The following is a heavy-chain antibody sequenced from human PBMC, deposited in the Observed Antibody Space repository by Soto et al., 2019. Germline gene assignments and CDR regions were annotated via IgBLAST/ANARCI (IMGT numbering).Heavy chain of an antibody. CDR3: ARGGDPIDY. CDR2: INAGNVNT. V-gene: IGHV1-3*05. CDR1: GYTFTSYA. Sequence: QVQLVQSGAEEKKPGASVKVSCKASGYTFTSYAMHWVRQAPGQRLEWMGWINAGNVNTKYSQKFQGRVTITRDTSASTAYMALSSLRSEDTAVYYCARGGDPIDYWGQGTLVTVSS. D-gene: IGHD2-21*02. J-gene: IGHJ4*02.